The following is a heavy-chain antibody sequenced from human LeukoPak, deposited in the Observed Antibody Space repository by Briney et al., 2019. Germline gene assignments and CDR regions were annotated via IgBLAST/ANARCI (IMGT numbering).Heavy chain of an antibody. Sequence: PGGSLTLSCAASGFTFSGYGMHWVRQAPGKGLEWVAVTSYDGSNKYYRDSVRGRFTISRDNSKNTLYLQMNSLRAEDTAVYYCAKGGESSGYYGGPDYWGQGTLVTVSS. J-gene: IGHJ4*02. D-gene: IGHD3-22*01. V-gene: IGHV3-30*18. CDR1: GFTFSGYG. CDR3: AKGGESSGYYGGPDY. CDR2: TSYDGSNK.